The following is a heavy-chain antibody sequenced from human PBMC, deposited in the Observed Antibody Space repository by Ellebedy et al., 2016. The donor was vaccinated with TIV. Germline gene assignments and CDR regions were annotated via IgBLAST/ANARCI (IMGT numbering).Heavy chain of an antibody. CDR1: GGSISSYY. CDR3: ASYVGIAVTWGGEYFQH. V-gene: IGHV4-59*12. Sequence: MPSETLSLTCTVSGGSISSYYWSWIRQPPGKGLEWIGYIYYSGSTNYNPSLKSRVTISVDTSKHQFSLKLSSVTAADTAVYYCASYVGIAVTWGGEYFQHWGQGTLVTVSS. J-gene: IGHJ1*01. CDR2: IYYSGST. D-gene: IGHD6-19*01.